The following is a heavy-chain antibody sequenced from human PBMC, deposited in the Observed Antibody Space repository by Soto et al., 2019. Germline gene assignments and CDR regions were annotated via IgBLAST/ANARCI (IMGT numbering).Heavy chain of an antibody. CDR1: GFTFSSYS. V-gene: IGHV3-21*01. J-gene: IGHJ3*02. D-gene: IGHD3-9*01. CDR2: ISSSSSYI. Sequence: EVQLVESGGGLVKPGGSLRLSCAASGFTFSSYSMNWVRQAPGKGLEWVSSISSSSSYIYYADSVKGRFTISRDNAKNSLYLQMNSLRAEDTAVYYCARDLYDISTLGAFDIWGQGTMFTVSS. CDR3: ARDLYDISTLGAFDI.